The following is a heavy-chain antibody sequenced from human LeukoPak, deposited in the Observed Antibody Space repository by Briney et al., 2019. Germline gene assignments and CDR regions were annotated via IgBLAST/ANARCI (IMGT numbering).Heavy chain of an antibody. CDR2: IRMIRSYI. D-gene: IGHD1-26*01. Sequence: PGGSLRLSSAAAGFTFSSNSMNWVRQAPGDVREWVQSIRMIRSYINYADSVKDPFTLCRDNAKNSLYLQMNSLRAEDRAVYYCAREVVGATTRYLDYWGQGTLVTVSS. J-gene: IGHJ4*02. CDR1: GFTFSSNS. CDR3: AREVVGATTRYLDY. V-gene: IGHV3-21*01.